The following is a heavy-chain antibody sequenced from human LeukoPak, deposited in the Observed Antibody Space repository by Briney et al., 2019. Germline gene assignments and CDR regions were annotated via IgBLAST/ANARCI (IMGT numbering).Heavy chain of an antibody. Sequence: SVKVSCKASGGTFSSYAISWVRQAPGQGLEWMGGIIPIFGTANCAQKFQGRVTITADKSTSTAYMELSSLRSEDTAVYYCAREGTSSSWSWFDPWGQGTLVTVSS. D-gene: IGHD6-13*01. CDR3: AREGTSSSWSWFDP. V-gene: IGHV1-69*06. CDR1: GGTFSSYA. CDR2: IIPIFGTA. J-gene: IGHJ5*02.